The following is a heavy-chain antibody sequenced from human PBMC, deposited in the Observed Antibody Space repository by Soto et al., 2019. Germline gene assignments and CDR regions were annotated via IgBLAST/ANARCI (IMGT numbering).Heavy chain of an antibody. V-gene: IGHV4-39*01. CDR3: ATPGYSSGWYSNYYYYGMDV. D-gene: IGHD6-19*01. J-gene: IGHJ6*02. CDR1: GGSISSGGYY. Sequence: PSETLSLTCTVSGGSISSGGYYWSWIRQPPGKGLEWIGSIYYSGSTYYNPSLKSRVTISVDTSKNQFSLKLSSVTAADTAVYYCATPGYSSGWYSNYYYYGMDVWGQGTTVTVSS. CDR2: IYYSGST.